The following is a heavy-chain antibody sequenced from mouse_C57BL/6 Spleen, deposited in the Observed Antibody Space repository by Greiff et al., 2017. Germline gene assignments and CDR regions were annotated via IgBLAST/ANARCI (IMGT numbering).Heavy chain of an antibody. J-gene: IGHJ2*01. V-gene: IGHV1-80*01. Sequence: QVQLQQSGAELVKPGASVKISCKASGYAFSSYWMTWVKQWPGKGLEWIGQICPGDGVTNYNGMSKGMAPLTADQSASTAYMQLSRLTAEDSAVYFGARSLRLRSYWGQGTTLTVSS. D-gene: IGHD3-2*02. CDR3: ARSLRLRSY. CDR1: GYAFSSYW. CDR2: ICPGDGVT.